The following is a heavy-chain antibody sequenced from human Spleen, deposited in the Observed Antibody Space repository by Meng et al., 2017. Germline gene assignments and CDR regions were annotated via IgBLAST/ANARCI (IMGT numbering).Heavy chain of an antibody. CDR2: INPNSGGT. CDR3: ARDPNSSSWSSNYYYYGMDV. J-gene: IGHJ6*02. V-gene: IGHV1-2*06. D-gene: IGHD6-13*01. Sequence: ASVKVSCKASGYTFTGYYMHWVRQAPGQGLEWMGRINPNSGGTNYAQKFQGRVTMTTDTSTSTAYMELRSLRSDDTAVYYCARDPNSSSWSSNYYYYGMDVWGQGTTVTVSS. CDR1: GYTFTGYY.